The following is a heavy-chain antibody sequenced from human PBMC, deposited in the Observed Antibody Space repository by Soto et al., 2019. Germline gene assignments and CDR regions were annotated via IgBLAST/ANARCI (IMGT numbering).Heavy chain of an antibody. Sequence: QVHLQESGPGLVKPSQTLPLTCTVSGGSISSGGYYWSWIRQHPGKGLEWIGYIYYSGSTYYNPSLKSRVTLSVDTSKNQFSLKLSSVTAADTAVYYCARDSVTGNIDYWGQGTLVTVSS. V-gene: IGHV4-31*03. J-gene: IGHJ4*02. CDR2: IYYSGST. CDR3: ARDSVTGNIDY. D-gene: IGHD1-1*01. CDR1: GGSISSGGYY.